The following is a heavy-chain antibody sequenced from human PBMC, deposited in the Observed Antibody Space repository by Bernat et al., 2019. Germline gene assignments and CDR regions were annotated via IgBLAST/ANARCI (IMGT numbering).Heavy chain of an antibody. CDR2: INIDGSIT. V-gene: IGHV3-74*01. CDR3: TRSLATAV. J-gene: IGHJ4*02. Sequence: EVQLVESGGDLVQPGGSLRLSCAASGFTFSNHWMHWVRQAPGKGLVWVSHINIDGSITSYADSVKGRCTISRDNAKNTLYLQMNRLRAEDTAVYYCTRSLATAVWGQGTLVTVSS. D-gene: IGHD6-13*01. CDR1: GFTFSNHW.